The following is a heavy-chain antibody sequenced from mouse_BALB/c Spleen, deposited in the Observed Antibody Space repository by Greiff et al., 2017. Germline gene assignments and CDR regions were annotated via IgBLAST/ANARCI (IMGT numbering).Heavy chain of an antibody. CDR1: GYTFTSYW. CDR2: IDPSDSYT. J-gene: IGHJ4*01. V-gene: IGHV1S127*01. D-gene: IGHD2-10*02. CDR3: TRWRYGSYAMDY. Sequence: QVQLQQSGAELVKPGASVKMSCKASGYTFTSYWMHWVKQRPGQGLEWIGVIDPSDSYTSYNQKFKGKATLTVDTSSSTAYMQLSSLTSEDSAVYYCTRWRYGSYAMDYWGQGTSVTVSS.